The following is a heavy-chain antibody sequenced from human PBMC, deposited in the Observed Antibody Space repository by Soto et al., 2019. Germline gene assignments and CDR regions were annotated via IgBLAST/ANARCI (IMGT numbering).Heavy chain of an antibody. D-gene: IGHD4-17*01. CDR1: GFSFSNYA. Sequence: EVQLLESGGGLVQPGGSLRLSCEASGFSFSNYALSWVRQSPGKGLEWVSTFSAGGRAYYADSVKGRFTIAKDNSKNTLHLQASSLRAEDTAVYYCAKESLPEHYGDTLFDYWGQGTRVTVSS. CDR2: FSAGGRA. V-gene: IGHV3-23*01. J-gene: IGHJ4*02. CDR3: AKESLPEHYGDTLFDY.